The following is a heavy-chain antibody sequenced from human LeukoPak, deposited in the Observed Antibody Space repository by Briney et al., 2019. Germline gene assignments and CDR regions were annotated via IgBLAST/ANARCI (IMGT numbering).Heavy chain of an antibody. V-gene: IGHV1-3*01. J-gene: IGHJ4*02. D-gene: IGHD3-10*01. CDR1: GYTFTSYA. CDR2: INAGNGNT. Sequence: ASVKVSCKASGYTFTSYAMHWVRQAPGQRLEWMGWINAGNGNTKYSQKFQGRVTITRDTSASTAYMELSSLRSEDTAVYYCARLVGFGESNSYYFDYWGQGTLVTVSS. CDR3: ARLVGFGESNSYYFDY.